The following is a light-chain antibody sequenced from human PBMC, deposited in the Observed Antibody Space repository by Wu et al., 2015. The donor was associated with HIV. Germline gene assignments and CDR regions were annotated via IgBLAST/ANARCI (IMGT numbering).Light chain of an antibody. CDR3: LQDLTYPRT. CDR2: AAS. CDR1: QDIRNE. Sequence: AIQMTQSPSSLSAFVGDRVTITCRASQDIRNEVGWYQQKPGKAPKLLIYAASTLQSGVPSRFSGSGFGTDFTLTISSLQPEDFATYYCLQDLTYPRTFGQGTKGGKQT. J-gene: IGKJ1*01. V-gene: IGKV1-6*01.